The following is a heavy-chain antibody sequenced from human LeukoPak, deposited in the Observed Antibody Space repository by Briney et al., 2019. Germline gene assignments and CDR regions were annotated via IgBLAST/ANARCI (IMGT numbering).Heavy chain of an antibody. D-gene: IGHD3-22*01. CDR2: ISPSSGT. V-gene: IGHV3-23*01. J-gene: IGHJ4*02. Sequence: PGGSLRLSCAASGLTFRNFWMCWVRQAPGKGLEWVSAISPSSGTFYADSVKGRFTISRDNSKNTLYLQMNSLRAEDTAVYYCARPQSSSGYYWPFDDWGQGTLVTVSS. CDR1: GLTFRNFW. CDR3: ARPQSSSGYYWPFDD.